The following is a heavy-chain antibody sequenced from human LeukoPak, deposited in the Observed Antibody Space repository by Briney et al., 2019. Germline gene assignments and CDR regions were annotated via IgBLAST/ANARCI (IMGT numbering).Heavy chain of an antibody. J-gene: IGHJ6*03. CDR3: TRAEDTATTAAIIRKYSCYYYMDV. CDR1: EFSVGSNY. Sequence: GGSLRLSCAASEFSVGSNYMTWVRQAPGKGLEWVSLIYSGGSTYYADSVTGRFTISRDNSKNTLYLQMNSLTAEDNAVYYSTRAEDTATTAAIIRKYSCYYYMDVWGKGNTVTVS. CDR2: IYSGGST. V-gene: IGHV3-66*01. D-gene: IGHD4-11*01.